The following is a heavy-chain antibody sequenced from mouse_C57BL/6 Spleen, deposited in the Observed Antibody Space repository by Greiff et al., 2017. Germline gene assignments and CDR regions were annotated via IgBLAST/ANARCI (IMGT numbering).Heavy chain of an antibody. J-gene: IGHJ3*01. V-gene: IGHV1-82*01. CDR3: AQDTPNWDGAY. Sequence: VKLMESGPELVKPGASVKISCKASGYAFSSSWMNWVKQRPGKGLEWIGRIYPGDGDTNYNGTFKGKATLTADKSSSTAYMQLSSLTSEDSAVYFCAQDTPNWDGAYGDQGTLGTVSA. D-gene: IGHD4-1*01. CDR1: GYAFSSSW. CDR2: IYPGDGDT.